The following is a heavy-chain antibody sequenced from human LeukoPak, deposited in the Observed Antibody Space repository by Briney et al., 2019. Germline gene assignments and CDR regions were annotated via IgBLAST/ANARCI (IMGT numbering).Heavy chain of an antibody. CDR1: GGSISSNAYY. CDR2: IYSSVST. V-gene: IGHV4-39*01. D-gene: IGHD1-26*01. CDR3: AYSGSYGHLGY. Sequence: SETLSLTCTVSGGSISSNAYYWAWIRQPPGKGLEWIGSIYSSVSTYYNPSLKSRVTVSVDTSKNQFSLRLSSVTAADTALYYCAYSGSYGHLGYWGQGIPVTVSS. J-gene: IGHJ4*02.